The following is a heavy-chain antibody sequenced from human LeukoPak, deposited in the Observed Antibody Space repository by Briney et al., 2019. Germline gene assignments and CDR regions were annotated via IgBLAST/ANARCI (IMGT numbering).Heavy chain of an antibody. D-gene: IGHD5-18*01. CDR3: ARGNTAMAI. CDR1: GGSISSGSYY. Sequence: SETLSLTCTVSGGSISSGSYYWSWIRQPAGKGLEWIGRIYTSGSTNYNPSLKSRVTISVDTSKNQFSLKLSSVTAADTAVYYCARGNTAMAIWGQGTLVTVSS. V-gene: IGHV4-61*02. CDR2: IYTSGST. J-gene: IGHJ4*02.